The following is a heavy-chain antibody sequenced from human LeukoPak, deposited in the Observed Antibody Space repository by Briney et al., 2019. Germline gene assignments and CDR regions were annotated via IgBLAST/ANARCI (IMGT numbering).Heavy chain of an antibody. V-gene: IGHV3-33*01. D-gene: IGHD2/OR15-2a*01. CDR3: ATEGSGTPEF. CDR1: GFTFSSYG. J-gene: IGHJ4*02. CDR2: IWYDGSNK. Sequence: PGRSLRLSCAASGFTFSSYGMHWVRQAPGKGLEWVAVIWYDGSNKYYADSVKGRFTISRDNSKNTLYLQMNSLRAEDTAVYYCATEGSGTPEFWGQGTLVTVSS.